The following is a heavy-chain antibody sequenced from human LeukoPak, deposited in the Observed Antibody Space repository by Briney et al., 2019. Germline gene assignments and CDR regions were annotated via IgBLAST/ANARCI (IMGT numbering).Heavy chain of an antibody. CDR1: GGSFSGYY. D-gene: IGHD1-1*01. CDR3: ARLYPASERDY. V-gene: IGHV4-34*01. CDR2: INHSGST. J-gene: IGHJ4*02. Sequence: SETLSLTCAVYGGSFSGYYWSWIRQPPGKGLEWIGEINHSGSTNYNPSLKSRVTISVDTSKNQFSLKLSSVTAADTAVYYCARLYPASERDYWGQGTLATVSS.